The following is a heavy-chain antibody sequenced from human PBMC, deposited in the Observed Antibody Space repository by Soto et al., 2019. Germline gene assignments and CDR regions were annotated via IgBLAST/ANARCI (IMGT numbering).Heavy chain of an antibody. CDR1: GYIFTTYW. D-gene: IGHD6-19*01. J-gene: IGHJ4*02. Sequence: PGESLKISCKVSGYIFTTYWIGWVRQMPGKGLEWMGVIYPGDSDTIYSPSFQGQVTNSADKSITTAYLQWSSLKASDTAIYYCATQHPLDSSGWYNWGQGTLVTVSS. CDR3: ATQHPLDSSGWYN. CDR2: IYPGDSDT. V-gene: IGHV5-51*01.